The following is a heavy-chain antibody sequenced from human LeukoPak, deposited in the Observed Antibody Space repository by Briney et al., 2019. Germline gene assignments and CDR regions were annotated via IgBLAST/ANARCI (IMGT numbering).Heavy chain of an antibody. CDR2: ISDDGSDT. Sequence: PGGSLRLSCAASGFRFSSYAMSWVRQAPGKGLEWVAIISDDGSDTYYADSVKGRFTISRDNSKNTLYLQMNSLRAEDTAVYYCARCLRLGDYYSSGYYVGFDYWGQGTLVTVSS. D-gene: IGHD3-22*01. V-gene: IGHV3-30*01. CDR3: ARCLRLGDYYSSGYYVGFDY. J-gene: IGHJ4*02. CDR1: GFRFSSYA.